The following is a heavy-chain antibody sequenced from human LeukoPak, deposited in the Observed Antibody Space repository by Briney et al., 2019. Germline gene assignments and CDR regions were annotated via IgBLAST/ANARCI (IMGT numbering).Heavy chain of an antibody. CDR2: IIPIFGIA. J-gene: IGHJ4*02. V-gene: IGHV1-69*04. CDR1: GGTFSSYA. Sequence: SVKVSCKASGGTFSSYALSWVRQPPGQGLEWMGRIIPIFGIADYAQKFQGRVTITADKSTSTAYMELSSLRSEDTAVYYWASDPSGQQLVPSPADFWGQGTLVTVSS. D-gene: IGHD6-13*01. CDR3: ASDPSGQQLVPSPADF.